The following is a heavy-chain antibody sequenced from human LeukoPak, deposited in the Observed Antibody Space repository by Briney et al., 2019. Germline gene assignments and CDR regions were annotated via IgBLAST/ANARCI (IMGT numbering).Heavy chain of an antibody. D-gene: IGHD6-19*01. CDR1: GFTFSAFA. Sequence: GGSLRLSCAACGFTFSAFAMTWVRQAPGKGVEWVSTITDDGYNTYSADSVKGRITFSRDNSKNTLSLQLRSLRAEDTAVYYCAKDLSYTSGASDHWGQGTLVTVSS. V-gene: IGHV3-23*01. CDR3: AKDLSYTSGASDH. J-gene: IGHJ4*02. CDR2: ITDDGYNT.